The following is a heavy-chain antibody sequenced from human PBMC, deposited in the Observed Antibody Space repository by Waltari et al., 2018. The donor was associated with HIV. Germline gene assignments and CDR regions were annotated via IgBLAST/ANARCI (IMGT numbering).Heavy chain of an antibody. CDR1: GGSINSSGYY. CDR2: IYHSDSS. V-gene: IGHV4-39*07. CDR3: ARDLGVVLVTATYFDI. D-gene: IGHD2-21*02. Sequence: QLQLQESGPGLVKPSETLSLSCSVSGGSINSSGYYWGWIRQTPGKGLEWIGSIYHSDSSYYNPSLKSRVTISVDTSKNQLSLRLNSVTAADTAVYYCARDLGVVLVTATYFDIWGQGTMVTVSS. J-gene: IGHJ3*02.